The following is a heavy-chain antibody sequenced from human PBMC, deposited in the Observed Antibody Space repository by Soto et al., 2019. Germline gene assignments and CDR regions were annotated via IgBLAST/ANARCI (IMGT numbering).Heavy chain of an antibody. V-gene: IGHV3-23*01. Sequence: GGSLRLSCAASGFPFGENAMSWVRQAPGKGLEWVSGISDSGATTYYADSVRGRFTISRDNSKNTLYLQMRSLRAEDSASYYCAKEDTSSGSLDYWGQGALVTVSS. CDR1: GFPFGENA. CDR2: ISDSGATT. J-gene: IGHJ4*02. CDR3: AKEDTSSGSLDY. D-gene: IGHD6-19*01.